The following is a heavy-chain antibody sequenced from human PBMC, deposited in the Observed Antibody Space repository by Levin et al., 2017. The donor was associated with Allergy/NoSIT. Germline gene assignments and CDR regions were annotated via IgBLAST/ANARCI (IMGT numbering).Heavy chain of an antibody. D-gene: IGHD6-13*01. Sequence: GESLKISCKASGYTFTSYYVHWVRQAPGQGLEWMGVIHPSDGSTTYAQQFQDRVTMTRDTSTSTVYMELSSLRSEDTAVYYCAREAGGFDIWGQGTMVTVSS. J-gene: IGHJ3*02. CDR3: AREAGGFDI. V-gene: IGHV1-46*01. CDR1: GYTFTSYY. CDR2: IHPSDGST.